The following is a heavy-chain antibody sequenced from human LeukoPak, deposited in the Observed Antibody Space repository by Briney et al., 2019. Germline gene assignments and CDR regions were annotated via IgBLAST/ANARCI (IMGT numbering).Heavy chain of an antibody. CDR1: GGSISSYY. CDR2: IYYSGST. CDR3: ARDRHWTNDWVFDS. D-gene: IGHD1/OR15-1a*01. Sequence: PSETLSLTCTVSGGSISSYYWSWIRQPPGKGLEWIGYIYYSGSTNYNPSLKSRVTISVDTSKNQFSLKQSSVTAADTAVYYCARDRHWTNDWVFDSWGQGTLVTVSS. J-gene: IGHJ4*02. V-gene: IGHV4-59*01.